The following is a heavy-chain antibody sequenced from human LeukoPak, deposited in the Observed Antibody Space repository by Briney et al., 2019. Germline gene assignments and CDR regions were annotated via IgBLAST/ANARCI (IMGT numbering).Heavy chain of an antibody. V-gene: IGHV3-21*01. D-gene: IGHD1-7*01. CDR3: ARVGGELLPLDR. CDR1: GFSISGYN. Sequence: GGSLRLSCAASGFSISGYNMHWVRQAPGKGLEWVSSISGSSNFIYYTESLKGRLTISRDNAKNSLYLQVNSLRAEDTAVYYCARVGGELLPLDRWGLGTLVTVSS. CDR2: ISGSSNFI. J-gene: IGHJ4*02.